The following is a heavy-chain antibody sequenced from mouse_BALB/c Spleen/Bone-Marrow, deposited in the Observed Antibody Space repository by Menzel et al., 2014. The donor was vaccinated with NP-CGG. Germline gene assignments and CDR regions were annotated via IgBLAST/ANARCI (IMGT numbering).Heavy chain of an antibody. CDR3: ARTYCDY. J-gene: IGHJ2*01. V-gene: IGHV1S81*02. Sequence: QVQLQQSGAELVKPGASVKLSCTASGYTFTSYWMHWVKQRPGQGLEWIGEINPSNGRTNYNEKFKSKATLTVDKSSSTAYMQLSSLTSEDSAVYYCARTYCDYWGQGTTLTVSS. CDR1: GYTFTSYW. CDR2: INPSNGRT.